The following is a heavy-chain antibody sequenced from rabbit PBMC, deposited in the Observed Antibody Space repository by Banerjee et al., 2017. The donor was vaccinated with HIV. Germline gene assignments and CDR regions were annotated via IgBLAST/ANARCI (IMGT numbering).Heavy chain of an antibody. CDR3: ARGGGIAGDGYNL. CDR2: IYNGDGSA. Sequence: QSLEESGGDLVQPEGSLTLTCKASGLDFSSSYYMCWVRQAPGKGPEWIACIYNGDGSAYYASWAKGRFTISKTSSTTVTLQMTSLTAADTATYFCARGGGIAGDGYNLWGPGTLVTVS. V-gene: IGHV1S40*01. CDR1: GLDFSSSYY. D-gene: IGHD2-1*01. J-gene: IGHJ4*01.